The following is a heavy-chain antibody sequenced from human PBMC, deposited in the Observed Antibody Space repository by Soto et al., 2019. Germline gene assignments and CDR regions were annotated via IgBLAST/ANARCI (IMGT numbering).Heavy chain of an antibody. D-gene: IGHD1-1*01. Sequence: TLSLTCVVSGYFISSGYHWGWIRQPPGKGLGWIGSIYHSGTTYYNPSLKSRVTLSVDTSKNEFSLRLTSVTAADTAVYYCARDSYNLSDYWGQGALVTVSS. V-gene: IGHV4-38-2*02. CDR1: GYFISSGYH. J-gene: IGHJ4*02. CDR3: ARDSYNLSDY. CDR2: IYHSGTT.